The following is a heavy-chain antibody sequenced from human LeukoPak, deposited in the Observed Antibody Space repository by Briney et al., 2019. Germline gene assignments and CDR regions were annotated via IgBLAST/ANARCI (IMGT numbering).Heavy chain of an antibody. CDR1: GYTFTGYY. Sequence: EASVKVSCKASGYTFTGYYMHWVRQAPGQGLEWMGWINPNSGGTNYAQKFQGRVTMTRDTSISTAYMELSRLRSDDTAVYYCAKTTVTNLAALFDYWGPGTLVTVSS. CDR2: INPNSGGT. V-gene: IGHV1-2*02. D-gene: IGHD4-17*01. J-gene: IGHJ4*02. CDR3: AKTTVTNLAALFDY.